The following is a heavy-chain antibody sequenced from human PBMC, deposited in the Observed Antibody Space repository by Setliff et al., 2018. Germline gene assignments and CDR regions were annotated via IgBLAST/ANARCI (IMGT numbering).Heavy chain of an antibody. CDR2: MNPNSGST. J-gene: IGHJ4*02. D-gene: IGHD3-22*01. CDR3: ARGGDYYCLDY. CDR1: GYDFNGHD. Sequence: WASVKVSCKTSGYDFNGHDINWVRQATGQGLEWIGWMNPNSGSTGFAQKFQGRVTLTRDITIYTAYMELSGLTSEDAAVYYCARGGDYYCLDYWGLGTLVTVSS. V-gene: IGHV1-8*01.